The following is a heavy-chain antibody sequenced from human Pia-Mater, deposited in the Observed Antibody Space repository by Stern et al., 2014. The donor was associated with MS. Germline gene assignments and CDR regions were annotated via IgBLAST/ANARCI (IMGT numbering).Heavy chain of an antibody. D-gene: IGHD6-6*01. J-gene: IGHJ4*02. Sequence: VQLEESGGGVVQPGRSLRLSCAASGFTFSSHGMHWVRQTPGKGLEWVAVIWYDGSNKYYADSVKGRFTISRDNSENTLYLQMNSLRAEDTAVYYCARGDSSSPLEYWGQGTLVTVSS. CDR2: IWYDGSNK. CDR1: GFTFSSHG. V-gene: IGHV3-33*01. CDR3: ARGDSSSPLEY.